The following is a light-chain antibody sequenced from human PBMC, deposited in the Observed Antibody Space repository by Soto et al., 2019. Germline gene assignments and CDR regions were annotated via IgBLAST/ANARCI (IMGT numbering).Light chain of an antibody. CDR3: QQYDSSPLT. Sequence: EIVLTQSPGTLSLSPGERATLSCRANQSVSSSYLAWYQQKPGQAPRLLIYGASSRATGIPDRFSGSGSGTDFPLTISRLDPEDFAVYYCQQYDSSPLTFGGGTKVEIK. CDR1: QSVSSSY. J-gene: IGKJ4*01. CDR2: GAS. V-gene: IGKV3-20*01.